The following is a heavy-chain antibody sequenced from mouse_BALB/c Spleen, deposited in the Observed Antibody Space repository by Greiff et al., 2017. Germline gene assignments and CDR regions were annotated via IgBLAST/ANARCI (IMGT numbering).Heavy chain of an antibody. CDR3: ARGLYYYGSSSPYYLDY. J-gene: IGHJ2*01. CDR1: GFTFTDYY. Sequence: EVQLVESGGGLVQPGGSLRLSCATSGFTFTDYYMSWVRQPPGQALEWLGFIRNKANGYTTEYSASVKGRFTISRDNSQSILYLQMNTLRAEASATYYCARGLYYYGSSSPYYLDYWGQGTTLTVSS. CDR2: IRNKANGYTT. D-gene: IGHD1-1*01. V-gene: IGHV7-3*02.